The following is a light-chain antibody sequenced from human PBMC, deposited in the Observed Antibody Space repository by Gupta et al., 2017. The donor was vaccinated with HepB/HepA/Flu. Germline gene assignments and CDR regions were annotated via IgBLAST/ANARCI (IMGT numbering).Light chain of an antibody. V-gene: IGLV1-44*01. CDR2: VNN. Sequence: QSVLTQPHSASGTPGQRVTISCSGSSSNIGSDPVNWYQQLPGTAPKLLIYVNNQRPSGVPDRFSGSKSGTSASLAISGLQAEDEADYYCAVWDDSRKGPVFGGGTKLTVL. CDR1: SSNIGSDP. J-gene: IGLJ3*02. CDR3: AVWDDSRKGPV.